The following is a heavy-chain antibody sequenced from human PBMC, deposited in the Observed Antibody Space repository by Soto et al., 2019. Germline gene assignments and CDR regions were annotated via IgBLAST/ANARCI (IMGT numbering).Heavy chain of an antibody. CDR1: GYIFPSYW. CDR2: TGPSYSYT. D-gene: IGHD3-16*02. CDR3: AKNAWPHYRGMDV. Sequence: PGESLKTSRQGYGYIFPSYWIGWVRQLPGKGLGWMGRTGPSYSYTNYSPSFQSHVTISADKSISTAYLQCGSLKASDSAMYYCAKNAWPHYRGMDVWGQGTTVTVSS. V-gene: IGHV5-10-1*01. J-gene: IGHJ6*02.